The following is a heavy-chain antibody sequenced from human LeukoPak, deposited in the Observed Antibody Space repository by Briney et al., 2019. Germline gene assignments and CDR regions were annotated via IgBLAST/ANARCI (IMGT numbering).Heavy chain of an antibody. V-gene: IGHV3-23*01. Sequence: GGSLRLSCAASGFTFSSYAMSWVRQAPGKGLEWVSAISGSGGSTYYADSVKGRFTISRDNSKNTLYLQMNSLRAEDTAVYYCANGLRGMATISAEYFQHWGQGTLVTVSS. CDR2: ISGSGGST. CDR3: ANGLRGMATISAEYFQH. CDR1: GFTFSSYA. D-gene: IGHD5-24*01. J-gene: IGHJ1*01.